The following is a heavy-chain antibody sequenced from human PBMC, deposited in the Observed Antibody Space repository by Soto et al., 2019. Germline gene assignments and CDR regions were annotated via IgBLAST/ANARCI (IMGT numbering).Heavy chain of an antibody. CDR1: GGTFSSYA. J-gene: IGHJ5*02. V-gene: IGHV1-69*12. Sequence: QVQLVQSGAAVKKPGSSVKVSYKASGGTFSSYAISWVRQAPGQGLEWMGGIIPIFGTANYAQKFQGRVTITADESTSTAYMELSSLRSEDTAVYYCARDGPSIAAAGTLWFDPWGQGTLVTVSS. CDR3: ARDGPSIAAAGTLWFDP. CDR2: IIPIFGTA. D-gene: IGHD6-13*01.